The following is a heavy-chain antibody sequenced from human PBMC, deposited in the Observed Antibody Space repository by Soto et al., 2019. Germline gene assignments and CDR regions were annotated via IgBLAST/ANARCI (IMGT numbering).Heavy chain of an antibody. CDR1: GFTFSSYW. Sequence: GGSLRLSCAASGFTFSSYWMHWVRQAPGKGLVWVSRINSDGSSTSYADSVKGRFTISRDNAKNTLYLQMNSLRAEDTAVYYCANGKDYYYYYGMDVWGQGTTVTVSS. CDR3: ANGKDYYYYYGMDV. V-gene: IGHV3-74*01. D-gene: IGHD2-8*01. CDR2: INSDGSST. J-gene: IGHJ6*02.